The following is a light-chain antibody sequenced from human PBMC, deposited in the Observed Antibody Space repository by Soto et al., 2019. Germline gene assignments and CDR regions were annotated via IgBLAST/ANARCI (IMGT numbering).Light chain of an antibody. Sequence: EIVLTQSPATLSLSPGERATLSCRASQSVSSYLAWYQQRPGQAPRLLIYDASNMAAVIPARFSGSGSGTDFTLTISSLEPEDFAVYYCQQRSNWLTFGGGTKVESK. CDR2: DAS. J-gene: IGKJ4*01. CDR3: QQRSNWLT. V-gene: IGKV3-11*01. CDR1: QSVSSY.